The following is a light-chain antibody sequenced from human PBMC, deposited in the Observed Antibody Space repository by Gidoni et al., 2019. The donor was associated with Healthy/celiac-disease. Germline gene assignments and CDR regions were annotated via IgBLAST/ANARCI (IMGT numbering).Light chain of an antibody. J-gene: IGKJ1*01. V-gene: IGKV3-20*01. Sequence: EIVLTQSPGTLSLSPGERATLSCRASQSVSSSYLAWYQQKPGKAPRLLIYGASSRATGIPERFSGSGSGTDFTLTISRLEPEDFAVYYCQQYGDRTVGQGTKVEIK. CDR3: QQYGDRT. CDR1: QSVSSSY. CDR2: GAS.